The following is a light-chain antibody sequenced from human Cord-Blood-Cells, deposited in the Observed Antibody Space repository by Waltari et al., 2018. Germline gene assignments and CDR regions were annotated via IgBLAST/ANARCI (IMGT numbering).Light chain of an antibody. CDR1: SGSVSTRYY. V-gene: IGLV8-61*01. Sequence: QTVVTQEPSFSVSPGGTVTLTCGLSSGSVSTRYYPRWYQQTPGQAPRTLIYSTNTRSSGVPDRFSGSILGNKAALTITGAQADDESDYYCVLYMGSGISVFGGGTKLTVL. CDR2: STN. J-gene: IGLJ2*01. CDR3: VLYMGSGISV.